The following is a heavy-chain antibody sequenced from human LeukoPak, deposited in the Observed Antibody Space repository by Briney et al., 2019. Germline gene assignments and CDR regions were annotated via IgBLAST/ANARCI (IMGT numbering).Heavy chain of an antibody. CDR3: ARHAVRIVVVNH. D-gene: IGHD3-22*01. CDR1: GASISSTTYY. Sequence: SETLSLTCTVSGASISSTTYYWGWIRQPRRKGLEWIASIYYSGSTYYNPSLKSRVTISVDTSKNQFSLKLSSVTAADTAVYYCARHAVRIVVVNHWGQGTLVTVSS. V-gene: IGHV4-39*01. CDR2: IYYSGST. J-gene: IGHJ5*02.